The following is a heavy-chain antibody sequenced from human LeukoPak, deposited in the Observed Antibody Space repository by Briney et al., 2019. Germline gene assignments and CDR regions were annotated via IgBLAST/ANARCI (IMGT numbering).Heavy chain of an antibody. CDR3: ARDPLAYCGGDCSYYFDY. V-gene: IGHV3-30-3*01. CDR1: GFTFSSYA. J-gene: IGHJ4*02. CDR2: ISYDGSNK. D-gene: IGHD2-21*02. Sequence: AGGSLRLSCAASGFTFSSYAMHWVRQAPGKGLEWVAVISYDGSNKYYADSVKGRFTISRDNSKNTLYLQMNSLRAEDTAVYYCARDPLAYCGGDCSYYFDYWGQGTLVTVSS.